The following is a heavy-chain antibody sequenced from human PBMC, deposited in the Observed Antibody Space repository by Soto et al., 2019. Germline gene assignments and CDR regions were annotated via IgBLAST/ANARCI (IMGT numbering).Heavy chain of an antibody. V-gene: IGHV4-4*07. CDR1: GGSISTYY. CDR2: VYISGST. Sequence: QVQLQESGPGLVKPSETLSLTCTVSGGSISTYYWNWIRQSAGKGLEWNGRVYISGSTNYHPPLKLRVALSVDTSNKQFSLKVTSATAADTAVYYCARGGRDGFDIWGQGTMVTVSS. J-gene: IGHJ3*02. CDR3: ARGGRDGFDI.